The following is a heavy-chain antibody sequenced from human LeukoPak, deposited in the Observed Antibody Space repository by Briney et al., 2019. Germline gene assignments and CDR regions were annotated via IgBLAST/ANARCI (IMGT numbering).Heavy chain of an antibody. D-gene: IGHD5-24*01. J-gene: IGHJ5*02. CDR2: ISGSGDDP. CDR1: GFTFSNYA. CDR3: AKQFVDI. Sequence: PGGSLGLSFAASGFTFSNYAMNWFPKPPGKGLEWVSSISGSGDDPSYADSVKGRFTISRDNSRNTLYLQMNSLRAEDTAVYYCAKQFVDIWGQGTLVTVSS. V-gene: IGHV3-23*01.